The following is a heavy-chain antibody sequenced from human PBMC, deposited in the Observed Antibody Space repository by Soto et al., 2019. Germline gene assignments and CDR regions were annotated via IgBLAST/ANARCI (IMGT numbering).Heavy chain of an antibody. J-gene: IGHJ3*02. V-gene: IGHV3-74*01. CDR1: GFTFSSHW. D-gene: IGHD3-10*02. CDR2: ITHDGSSA. Sequence: EVQVVESGGDLVQPGGSLRLSYVGSGFTFSSHWMHWVRQAPGKGLVWVAHITHDGSSATYADSVKGRFTISRDNAKNTLYLQMNTLRFEDTAVYYCADLFAGFDIWGQGTMVTVSS. CDR3: ADLFAGFDI.